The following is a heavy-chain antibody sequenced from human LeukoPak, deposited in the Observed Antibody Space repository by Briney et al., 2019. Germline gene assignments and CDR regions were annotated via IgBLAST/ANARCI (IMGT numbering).Heavy chain of an antibody. V-gene: IGHV4-59*12. CDR1: GGSISSYY. D-gene: IGHD6-19*01. J-gene: IGHJ4*02. CDR3: ARVSVAGTYDY. Sequence: PSETLSLTCTVSGGSISSYYWSWIRQPPGKGLEWIGYIYYSGSTNYNPSLKSRVTISVKTSKNQFSLKLSSVTAADTAVYYCARVSVAGTYDYWGQGTLVTVSS. CDR2: IYYSGST.